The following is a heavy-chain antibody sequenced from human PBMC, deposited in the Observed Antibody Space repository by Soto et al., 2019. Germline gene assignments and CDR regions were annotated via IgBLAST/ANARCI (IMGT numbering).Heavy chain of an antibody. J-gene: IGHJ2*01. Sequence: SETLSLTCAVYGGSFSGYYWSWIRQPPGKGLEWIGEINHSGSTNYNPSLKSRVTISVDTSKNQFSLKLSSVTAADTAVYYCARAEVGIAAAGDWYFDLWGRGTLVTVSS. CDR2: INHSGST. CDR1: GGSFSGYY. V-gene: IGHV4-34*01. D-gene: IGHD6-13*01. CDR3: ARAEVGIAAAGDWYFDL.